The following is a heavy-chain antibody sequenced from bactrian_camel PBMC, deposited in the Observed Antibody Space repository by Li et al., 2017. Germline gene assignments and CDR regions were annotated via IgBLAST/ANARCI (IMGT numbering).Heavy chain of an antibody. J-gene: IGHJ6*01. CDR2: IDSDGST. V-gene: IGHV3S53*01. Sequence: VQLVESGGGSVQAGGSLRLSCASSGYTYRTRCMGWFRQAPGKGREGVAAIDSDGSTRYADSVKGRFTISQDDAGNTVYLQMNNLKPEDTAVYYCAADSHHVCLEPAGSWFQWSGYWGQGTQVTVS. CDR1: GYTYRTRC. CDR3: AADSHHVCLEPAGSWFQWSGY. D-gene: IGHD6*01.